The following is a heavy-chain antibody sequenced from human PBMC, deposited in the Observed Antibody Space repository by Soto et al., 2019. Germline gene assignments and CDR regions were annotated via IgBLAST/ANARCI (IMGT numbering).Heavy chain of an antibody. V-gene: IGHV3-7*05. CDR2: IKPDGSAT. Sequence: GGSLRLSFAASGLAFSNCWMSWVRQTPGKGLEWVASIKPDGSATYYVGSVKGRFTISRDNAKKSLFLQMNSLRAEDTAVYYCARGPYWGPGTLVTVSS. J-gene: IGHJ4*02. CDR1: GLAFSNCW. CDR3: ARGPY.